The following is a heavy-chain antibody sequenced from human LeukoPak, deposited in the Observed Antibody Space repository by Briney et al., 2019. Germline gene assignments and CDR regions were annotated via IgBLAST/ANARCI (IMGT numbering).Heavy chain of an antibody. V-gene: IGHV3-74*01. CDR1: GFTFSSYW. Sequence: GGSLRLSCAASGFTFSSYWMHWVRQAPGKGLVWVSRINSDGSSTSYADSVKGRFTISRDNAKNTLYLQMNSLRAEDTAVYYCARDSALWFGAEGFDYWGRGTLVTVSS. J-gene: IGHJ4*02. D-gene: IGHD3-10*01. CDR3: ARDSALWFGAEGFDY. CDR2: INSDGSST.